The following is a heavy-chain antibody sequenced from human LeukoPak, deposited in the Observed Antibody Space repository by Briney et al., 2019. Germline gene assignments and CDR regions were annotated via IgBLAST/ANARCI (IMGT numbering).Heavy chain of an antibody. CDR2: ISGSGGST. V-gene: IGHV3-23*01. CDR3: AKDLGIVVVPAGYGMDV. CDR1: GFTFSSSA. Sequence: GGSLRLSCAASGFTFSSSAMSWVRQVPGKGLEWVSAISGSGGSTYYADSVKGRFTISRDNSKNTLYLQMNSLRAEDTAVYYCAKDLGIVVVPAGYGMDVWGQGTTVTVSS. D-gene: IGHD2-2*01. J-gene: IGHJ6*02.